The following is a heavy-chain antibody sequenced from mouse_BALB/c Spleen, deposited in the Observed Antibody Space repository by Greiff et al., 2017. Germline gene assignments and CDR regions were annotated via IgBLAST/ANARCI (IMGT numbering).Heavy chain of an antibody. CDR1: GFTFSSYA. CDR2: ISSGGST. CDR3: ARGVVAYYYAMDY. V-gene: IGHV5-6-5*01. Sequence: EVKLVESGGGLVKPGGSLKLSCAASGFTFSSYAMSWVRQTPEKRLEWVASISSGGSTYYPDSVKGRFTISRDNARNILYLQMSSLRSEDTAMYYCARGVVAYYYAMDYWGQGTSVTVSS. J-gene: IGHJ4*01. D-gene: IGHD1-1*01.